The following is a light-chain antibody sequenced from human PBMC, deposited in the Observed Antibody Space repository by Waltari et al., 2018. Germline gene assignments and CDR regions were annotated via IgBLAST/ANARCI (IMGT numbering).Light chain of an antibody. J-gene: IGLJ1*01. V-gene: IGLV3-21*02. CDR3: QVWENANGPLYV. CDR1: NIGSKA. Sequence: SYVLTQPPSVSVAPGQTATLTCGGNNIGSKAVHWYRHKPGQAPVLVVYAERCSASNSGTTATLTITRVEAGDEADYYCQVWENANGPLYVFGSGTKVTVL.